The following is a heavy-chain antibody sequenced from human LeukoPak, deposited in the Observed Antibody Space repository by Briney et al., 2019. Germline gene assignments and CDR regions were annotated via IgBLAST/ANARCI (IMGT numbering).Heavy chain of an antibody. CDR3: ARDRPGPFDN. V-gene: IGHV3-7*01. J-gene: IGHJ4*02. Sequence: GGSLRLSCTASGFSFSSYWMSWVRQAPGKGLEWVANIKQDGSEKYYVDSVKGRFTISRYNAKNSLYLQMNSLRAEDMAVYSCARDRPGPFDNWGQGTLVTVSS. CDR1: GFSFSSYW. CDR2: IKQDGSEK.